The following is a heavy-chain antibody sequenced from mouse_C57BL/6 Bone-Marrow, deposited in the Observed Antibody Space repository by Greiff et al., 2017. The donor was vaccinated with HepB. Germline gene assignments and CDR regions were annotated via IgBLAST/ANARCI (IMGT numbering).Heavy chain of an antibody. CDR1: GYTFTSYW. CDR3: ARDEIYCGYDGKGYCAMDY. D-gene: IGHD2-2*01. V-gene: IGHV1-55*01. J-gene: IGHJ4*01. Sequence: QVQLQQPGAELVKPGASVKMSCKASGYTFTSYWITWVKQRPGQGLEWIGDIYPGSGSTNYNEKFKSKATLTVDTSSSTAYMQLSSLTSEDSAVYYCARDEIYCGYDGKGYCAMDYWGEGTSVTVSS. CDR2: IYPGSGST.